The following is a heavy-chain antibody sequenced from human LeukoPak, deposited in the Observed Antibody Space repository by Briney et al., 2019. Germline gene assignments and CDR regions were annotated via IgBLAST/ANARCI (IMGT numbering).Heavy chain of an antibody. V-gene: IGHV4-4*09. CDR1: GGSISGHY. CDR3: ARRSEGYSGYGPFDY. J-gene: IGHJ4*02. D-gene: IGHD5-12*01. CDR2: IFNSGGT. Sequence: SETLSLTCTVSGGSISGHYWNWIRQSPGKGLEWIGNIFNSGGTNYSPSLESRVTISLDTSNNQVSLKLYFVTAADTAVYFCARRSEGYSGYGPFDYWGQGILVTVSS.